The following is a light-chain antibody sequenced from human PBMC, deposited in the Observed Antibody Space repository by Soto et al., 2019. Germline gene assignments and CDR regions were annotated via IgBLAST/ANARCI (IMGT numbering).Light chain of an antibody. V-gene: IGKV2-28*01. Sequence: DIVMTQSPLSLPVTPGEPASISCRSSQSLLHRSGYNYLTWYLQKPGQSPQLLIYLGSSRASGVPDRFSGSGSGTDFTLKISRVEAADVGVYYCMQALQTPLTFGGGTKVEIK. CDR3: MQALQTPLT. CDR1: QSLLHRSGYNY. J-gene: IGKJ4*01. CDR2: LGS.